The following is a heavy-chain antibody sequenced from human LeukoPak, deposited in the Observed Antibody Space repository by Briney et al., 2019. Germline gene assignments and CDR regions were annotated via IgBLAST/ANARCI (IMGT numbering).Heavy chain of an antibody. V-gene: IGHV4-39*07. D-gene: IGHD3-22*01. CDR1: GGSISSYY. Sequence: SETLSLTCSVSGGSISSYYWGWIRQPPGKGLEWIGSIYYSGSTYYNPSLKSRVTISVDTSKNQFSLKLSSVTAADTAVYYCARVRWDYDSSQVSFDAFDIWGQGTMVTVSS. CDR3: ARVRWDYDSSQVSFDAFDI. J-gene: IGHJ3*02. CDR2: IYYSGST.